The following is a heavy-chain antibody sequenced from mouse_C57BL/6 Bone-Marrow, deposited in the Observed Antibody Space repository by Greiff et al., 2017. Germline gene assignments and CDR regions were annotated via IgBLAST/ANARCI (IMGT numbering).Heavy chain of an antibody. CDR1: GYTFTSYW. Sequence: VQLQQPGAELVKPGASVKLSCKASGYTFTSYWMQWVKQRPGQGLEWIGEIDPSDSYTNYNQKFKGKATLTVDTSSSTAYMPRSSLTSEDSAVYYCARMGWSFDYWGQGTTLTVSS. CDR3: ARMGWSFDY. D-gene: IGHD2-3*01. J-gene: IGHJ2*01. V-gene: IGHV1-50*01. CDR2: IDPSDSYT.